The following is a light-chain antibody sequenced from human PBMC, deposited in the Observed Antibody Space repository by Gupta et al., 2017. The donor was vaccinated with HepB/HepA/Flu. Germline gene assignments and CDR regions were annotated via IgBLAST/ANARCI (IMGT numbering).Light chain of an antibody. CDR2: GKN. V-gene: IGLV3-19*01. J-gene: IGLJ2*01. CDR3: YSRDNSGNHL. CDR1: SLRSYY. Sequence: SSELTQDPAVSVALGQTVRIPCQGDSLRSYYAGWYQQKPGQAPVLVIYGKNNRPSGIPDRFSASSSGNTASLTITGAQAEDEADYYCYSRDNSGNHLFGGGTKLTVL.